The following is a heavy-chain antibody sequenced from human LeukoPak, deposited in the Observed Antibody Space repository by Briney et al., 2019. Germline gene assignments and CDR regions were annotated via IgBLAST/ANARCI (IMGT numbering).Heavy chain of an antibody. J-gene: IGHJ6*03. V-gene: IGHV3-7*01. CDR1: GFSFGNFW. CDR2: MKGDGSPT. D-gene: IGHD2-8*01. Sequence: PGGSLRLSCAASGFSFGNFWMSWVRQAPGRGLQWVASMKGDGSPTYYVDSVKGRFIISRDNAKNSLYLQMNSLRAEDTAVYYCARERLMVYAMGLLHYMDVWGKGTTVTVSS. CDR3: ARERLMVYAMGLLHYMDV.